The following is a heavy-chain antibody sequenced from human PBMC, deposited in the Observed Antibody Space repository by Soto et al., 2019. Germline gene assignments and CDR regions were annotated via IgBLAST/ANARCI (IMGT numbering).Heavy chain of an antibody. CDR1: GFTFSSYC. D-gene: IGHD3-3*01. J-gene: IGHJ3*02. Sequence: HPGGSLRLSCAASGFTFSSYCMHWVRQAPGKGLEWVAVISCDGSNKYYADSVKGRFTISRDNSKNTLYLQMNSLRAEDTAVYYCAKDLGGHDAFDIWGQRTMVTVSS. CDR2: ISCDGSNK. V-gene: IGHV3-30*18. CDR3: AKDLGGHDAFDI.